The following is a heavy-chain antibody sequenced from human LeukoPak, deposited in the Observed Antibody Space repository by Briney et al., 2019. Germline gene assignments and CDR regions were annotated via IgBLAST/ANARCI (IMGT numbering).Heavy chain of an antibody. Sequence: SETLSLTCTVSGGSMRTYYWSWIRQPAGKGLEWIGRIHISGSTIYNSSLESRLSMSVDTSKNQFSLKVNSVTAADTAVYYCARGNIAARQLDYWGQGTRVTVSS. D-gene: IGHD6-6*01. V-gene: IGHV4-4*07. CDR3: ARGNIAARQLDY. J-gene: IGHJ4*02. CDR2: IHISGST. CDR1: GGSMRTYY.